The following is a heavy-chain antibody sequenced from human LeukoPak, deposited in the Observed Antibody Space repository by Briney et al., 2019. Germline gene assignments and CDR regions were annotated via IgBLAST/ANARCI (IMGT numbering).Heavy chain of an antibody. Sequence: PGGSLRLSCAASGFTFDDFTMHWVRQAPGKGLEWVFLISWDGGSTYYADSVKGRFTISRDNSKNSLYLQMNSLRTEDTALYYCAKDITPSSKSGYFDYWGQGTLVTVSS. J-gene: IGHJ4*02. CDR1: GFTFDDFT. CDR2: ISWDGGST. V-gene: IGHV3-43*01. CDR3: AKDITPSSKSGYFDY. D-gene: IGHD4-11*01.